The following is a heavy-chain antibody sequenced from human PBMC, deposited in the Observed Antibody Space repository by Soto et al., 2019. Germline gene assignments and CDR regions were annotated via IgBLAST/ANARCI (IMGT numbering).Heavy chain of an antibody. Sequence: GGSLRLSCAASGFTFSSYAMSWVRQAPGKGLEWVANIREGGSGTYYVDSVKGRFTISRDNAKNSLYLQMNSLRAEDTAVYYCARAYYYDSSGYLSYWGQGTLVTVSS. D-gene: IGHD3-22*01. CDR3: ARAYYYDSSGYLSY. CDR1: GFTFSSYA. J-gene: IGHJ4*02. V-gene: IGHV3-7*05. CDR2: IREGGSGT.